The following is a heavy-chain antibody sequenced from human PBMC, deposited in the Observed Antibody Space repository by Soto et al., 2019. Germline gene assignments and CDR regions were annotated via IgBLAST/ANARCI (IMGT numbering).Heavy chain of an antibody. D-gene: IGHD3-3*01. Sequence: XSVKVSCKASGYTFTSYGISWVRQAPGQGLEWMGWISAYNGNTNYAQKLQGRVTMTTDTSTSTAYMELRSLRSDDTAVYYCARVNDFWSGSNWFDTWGQGTLVTVSS. CDR2: ISAYNGNT. V-gene: IGHV1-18*01. CDR3: ARVNDFWSGSNWFDT. J-gene: IGHJ5*02. CDR1: GYTFTSYG.